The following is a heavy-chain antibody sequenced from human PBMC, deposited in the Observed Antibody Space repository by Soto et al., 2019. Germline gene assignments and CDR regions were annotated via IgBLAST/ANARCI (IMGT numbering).Heavy chain of an antibody. V-gene: IGHV3-23*01. CDR1: AFTFSSCA. CDR3: AKDSSSYGLFPEH. CDR2: ISAGGGST. D-gene: IGHD6-13*01. Sequence: SLRLSCSASAFTFSSCAMSLVRQAPGKGLEWVSTISAGGGSTFYADSVKGRFTISRDNSKNTLYLHMGSLRAEDTAIYYCAKDSSSYGLFPEHWGQGTLVTVSS. J-gene: IGHJ1*01.